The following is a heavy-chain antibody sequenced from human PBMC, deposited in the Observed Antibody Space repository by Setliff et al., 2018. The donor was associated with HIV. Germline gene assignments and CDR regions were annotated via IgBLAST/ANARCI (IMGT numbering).Heavy chain of an antibody. D-gene: IGHD2-15*01. CDR2: IKTDSSST. J-gene: IGHJ1*01. V-gene: IGHV3-74*01. CDR3: ARAGPPVDVAGRYLQH. Sequence: PGGSLRLSCAVSGFTFSNYWIHWVRQVPGKGLEWVSRIKTDSSSTGYADSVKGRFTISRDNGRNTLYLQMNSLGDEDSAVYHCARAGPPVDVAGRYLQHWGRGTRVTVSS. CDR1: GFTFSNYW.